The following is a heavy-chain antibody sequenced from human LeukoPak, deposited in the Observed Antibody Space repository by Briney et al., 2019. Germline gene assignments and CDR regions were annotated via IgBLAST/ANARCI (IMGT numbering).Heavy chain of an antibody. Sequence: SVKVSCKASGGTFSSYAISWVRQAPGQGLEWMGGIIPIFGTANYAQKFQGRVTITADESTSTAYMELSSLRSEDTAVYYCARVSGYNWNYLDYYYKHMDVWGKGTTVTVSS. CDR1: GGTFSSYA. J-gene: IGHJ6*03. V-gene: IGHV1-69*13. D-gene: IGHD1-7*01. CDR2: IIPIFGTA. CDR3: ARVSGYNWNYLDYYYKHMDV.